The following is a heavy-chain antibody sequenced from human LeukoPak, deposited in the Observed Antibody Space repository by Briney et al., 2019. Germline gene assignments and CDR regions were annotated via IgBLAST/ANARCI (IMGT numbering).Heavy chain of an antibody. CDR2: MNPNSGNT. D-gene: IGHD2/OR15-2a*01. CDR3: ARGLYYYYLDV. Sequence: ASVKVSCKASGYTFTNYDINWVRQATGQGLEWMGWMNPNSGNTGYAQKFQGRVTITRNTSISAAYMELSSLRSDDTAVYYCARGLYYYYLDVWGKGTTVTVSS. J-gene: IGHJ6*03. V-gene: IGHV1-8*03. CDR1: GYTFTNYD.